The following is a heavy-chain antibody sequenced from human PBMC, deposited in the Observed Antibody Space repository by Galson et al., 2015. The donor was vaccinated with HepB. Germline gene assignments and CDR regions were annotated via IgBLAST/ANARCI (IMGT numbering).Heavy chain of an antibody. Sequence: SLRLSCAASGFTFSSYSMNWVRQAPGKGLEWVSSISSSSSYIYYADSVKGRFTISRDNAKNSLYLQMNSPRAEDTAVYYCARVEVSGVGIAAADPSDYWGQGTLVTVSS. CDR3: ARVEVSGVGIAAADPSDY. J-gene: IGHJ4*02. CDR2: ISSSSSYI. CDR1: GFTFSSYS. D-gene: IGHD6-13*01. V-gene: IGHV3-21*01.